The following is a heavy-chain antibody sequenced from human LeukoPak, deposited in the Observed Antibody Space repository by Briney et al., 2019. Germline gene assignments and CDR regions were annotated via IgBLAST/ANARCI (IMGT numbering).Heavy chain of an antibody. CDR1: GFTFSSYW. Sequence: PGGSLRLSCAASGFTFSSYWMSWVRQAPGKGLEWVANIKQDGSGKYYVDSVKGRFTISRDNAKNSLYLQMNSLRAEDTAVYYCARGISSNTDYFDYWGQGTLVTVSS. CDR2: IKQDGSGK. D-gene: IGHD2-2*01. CDR3: ARGISSNTDYFDY. J-gene: IGHJ4*02. V-gene: IGHV3-7*01.